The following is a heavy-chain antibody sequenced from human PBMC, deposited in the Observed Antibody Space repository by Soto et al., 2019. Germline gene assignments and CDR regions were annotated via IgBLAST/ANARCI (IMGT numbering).Heavy chain of an antibody. CDR1: GFTFSSYA. J-gene: IGHJ4*02. CDR3: AKDKTLGPQPYTSDY. Sequence: GGSLRLSCAASGFTFSSYAMSWVRQAPGKGLEWVSAISGSGGSTYYADSVKGRFTISRDNSKNTLYLQMNSLRAEDTAVYYCAKDKTLGPQPYTSDYWGQGTLVTVSS. V-gene: IGHV3-23*01. CDR2: ISGSGGST. D-gene: IGHD3-16*01.